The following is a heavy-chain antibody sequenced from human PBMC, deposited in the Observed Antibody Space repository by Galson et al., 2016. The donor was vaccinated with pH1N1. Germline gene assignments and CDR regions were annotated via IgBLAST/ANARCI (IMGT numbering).Heavy chain of an antibody. J-gene: IGHJ3*02. CDR1: GFTFSNYG. CDR3: AKLGLTNYGHDAFDI. D-gene: IGHD4/OR15-4a*01. CDR2: ISGSGGST. V-gene: IGHV3-23*01. Sequence: SLRLSCAASGFTFSNYGMTWVRQAPGKGLEWVSGISGSGGSTHYAASVKGRFTISRDNSDNPLFLQMNSLSAGDTAVYYCAKLGLTNYGHDAFDIWGLGTMVTVSS.